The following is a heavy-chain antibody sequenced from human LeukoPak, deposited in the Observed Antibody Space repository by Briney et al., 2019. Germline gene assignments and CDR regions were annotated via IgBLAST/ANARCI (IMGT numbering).Heavy chain of an antibody. J-gene: IGHJ4*02. Sequence: SETLSLTCAVSGGSISSGGHSWSWIRQPPGKGLEWIGYIYQSGSTYYNPSLKSRVTISLDRSKNQFSLKLSSVTAEDTAVYYCARAPYSSRRLDYWGQGTLVTVSS. CDR1: GGSISSGGHS. D-gene: IGHD6-13*01. V-gene: IGHV4-30-2*01. CDR3: ARAPYSSRRLDY. CDR2: IYQSGST.